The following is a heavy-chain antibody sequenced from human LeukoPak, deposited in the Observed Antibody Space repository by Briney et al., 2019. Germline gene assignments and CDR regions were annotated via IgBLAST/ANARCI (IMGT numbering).Heavy chain of an antibody. Sequence: PSETLSLTCAVYGGSFSGYYWSWIRQSPGKGLEWIGEINHSGSTNYNPSLKSRVTISVDTSKNQFSLKLSSVTAADTAVYYCARHKTAVARYYMDVWGKGTTVTISS. D-gene: IGHD6-19*01. CDR3: ARHKTAVARYYMDV. J-gene: IGHJ6*03. CDR2: INHSGST. V-gene: IGHV4-34*01. CDR1: GGSFSGYY.